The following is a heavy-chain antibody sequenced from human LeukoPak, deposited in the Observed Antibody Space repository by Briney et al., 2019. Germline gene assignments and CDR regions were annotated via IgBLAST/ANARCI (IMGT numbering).Heavy chain of an antibody. CDR3: AKKVVVGATSPYSDFQD. CDR2: LDQGGSET. J-gene: IGHJ1*01. D-gene: IGHD1-26*01. CDR1: GFTFSNYW. V-gene: IGHV3-7*03. Sequence: PGGSLRLSCTASGFTFSNYWMSWARQAPGKGLEWVANLDQGGSETHYVDSVKGRFTISRDNSKNTLYLQMNSLRAEDTALYYCAKKVVVGATSPYSDFQDWGQGTLVTVSS.